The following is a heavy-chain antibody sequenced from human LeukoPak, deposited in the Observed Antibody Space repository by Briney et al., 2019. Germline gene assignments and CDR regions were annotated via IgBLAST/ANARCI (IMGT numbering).Heavy chain of an antibody. CDR1: GYTFTSYD. J-gene: IGHJ6*03. D-gene: IGHD3-16*01. Sequence: ASVKVSCKASGYTFTSYDINWVRQATGQGLEWMGWMNPNSGNTGYAQKLQGRVTMTTDTSTSTAYMELRSLRSDDTAVYYCARIGVFYYYYMDVWGKGTTVTVSS. CDR2: MNPNSGNT. V-gene: IGHV1-8*01. CDR3: ARIGVFYYYYMDV.